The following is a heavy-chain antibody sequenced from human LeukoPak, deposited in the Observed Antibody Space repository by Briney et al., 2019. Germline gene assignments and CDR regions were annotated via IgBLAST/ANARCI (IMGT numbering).Heavy chain of an antibody. CDR2: LRFDGNE. CDR3: ALCQYSGRDSAFGY. CDR1: GFTFDNYG. D-gene: IGHD1-26*01. J-gene: IGHJ4*02. Sequence: GGSLRLSCGASGFTFDNYGTHWVRQAPGKGLEWVASLRFDGNEYYTDSVKGRFTLSRDNSKKQLYLQMSSLRVEDTAVYYCALCQYSGRDSAFGYWGQGNLVTVSS. V-gene: IGHV3-30*02.